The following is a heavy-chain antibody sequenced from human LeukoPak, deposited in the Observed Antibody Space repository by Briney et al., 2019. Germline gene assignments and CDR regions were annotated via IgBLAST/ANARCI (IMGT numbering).Heavy chain of an antibody. Sequence: SETLSLTCAVSGGSIRSSTYYWGWIRQPPGKGLEWIGSIYYDGSTYNNPSLKSRLSISIDTSKNQFSLKLNSVTAADTAVYYCARVVAAAGNNWFDPWGQGTLVTVSS. CDR1: GGSIRSSTYY. V-gene: IGHV4-39*07. CDR3: ARVVAAAGNNWFDP. CDR2: IYYDGST. D-gene: IGHD6-13*01. J-gene: IGHJ5*02.